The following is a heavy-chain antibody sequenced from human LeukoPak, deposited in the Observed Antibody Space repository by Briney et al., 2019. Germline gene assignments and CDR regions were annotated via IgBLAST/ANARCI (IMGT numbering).Heavy chain of an antibody. J-gene: IGHJ3*02. CDR3: ARKDGAVNI. V-gene: IGHV3-48*03. Sequence: GGSLRLSCAASGFTFSSYEMNWVRQAPGKGLEWLSYISSTGSSVYYADSVKGRFTVSRDNAKNSLYLQMSSLAAEDTAVYYCARKDGAVNIWGQGTMVTVSS. D-gene: IGHD4-17*01. CDR1: GFTFSSYE. CDR2: ISSTGSSV.